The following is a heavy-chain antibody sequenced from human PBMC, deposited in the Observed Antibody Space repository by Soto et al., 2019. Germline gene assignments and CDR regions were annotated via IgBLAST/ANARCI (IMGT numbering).Heavy chain of an antibody. Sequence: ASVKVSCKASGYTFTNFGITWVRQAPGQGLEWMGWISACTDTPNYAQKFQGRVNMTRDTSTSTSYMDLTSLTSDDTAVYYCARVIPRLEDRFDPWGQGSLVTVSS. V-gene: IGHV1-18*01. CDR1: GYTFTNFG. CDR3: ARVIPRLEDRFDP. D-gene: IGHD1-1*01. J-gene: IGHJ5*02. CDR2: ISACTDTP.